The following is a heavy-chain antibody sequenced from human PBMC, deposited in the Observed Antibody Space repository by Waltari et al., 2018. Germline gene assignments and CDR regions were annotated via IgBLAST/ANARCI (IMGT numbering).Heavy chain of an antibody. Sequence: EVQLVESGGGLVQPGRSLRLSCAASGFTFDDYAMHWVRQAPGKGLEWVSGISWNSGSIGYADSVKGRFTISRDNAKNSLYLQMNSLRAEDTALYYCAKTGDYDFWSEFDYWGQGTLVTVSS. CDR3: AKTGDYDFWSEFDY. D-gene: IGHD3-3*01. J-gene: IGHJ4*02. CDR2: ISWNSGSI. CDR1: GFTFDDYA. V-gene: IGHV3-9*01.